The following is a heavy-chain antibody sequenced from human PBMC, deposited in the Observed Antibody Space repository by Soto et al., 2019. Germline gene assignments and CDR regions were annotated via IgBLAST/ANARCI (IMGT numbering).Heavy chain of an antibody. D-gene: IGHD3-16*01. CDR2: IIAIFGTA. J-gene: IGHJ6*02. Sequence: QVQLVQSGAEVTKPGSSVKVSCKASGGTFSRYAISWVRQAPGQGLEWMGGIIAIFGTANYAQKFQGRVTITADESTRTAYMELSSLTSEDTAVYYCARDIVFGGTYGMDVWGQGPTVTVSS. CDR1: GGTFSRYA. CDR3: ARDIVFGGTYGMDV. V-gene: IGHV1-69*12.